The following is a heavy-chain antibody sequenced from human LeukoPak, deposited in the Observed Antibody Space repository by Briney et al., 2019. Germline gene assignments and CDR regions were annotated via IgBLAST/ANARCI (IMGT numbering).Heavy chain of an antibody. CDR2: IWYDGSNK. Sequence: PGRSLRLSCAASGFTFSSYGMHWVRQAPGKGLEWVAVIWYDGSNKYYADSVKGRFTISRDNSKNTLYLQMNSLRAEDTAVYYCAKGSYSSSWYGYWGQGTLVTVSS. V-gene: IGHV3-33*06. CDR3: AKGSYSSSWYGY. J-gene: IGHJ4*02. D-gene: IGHD6-13*01. CDR1: GFTFSSYG.